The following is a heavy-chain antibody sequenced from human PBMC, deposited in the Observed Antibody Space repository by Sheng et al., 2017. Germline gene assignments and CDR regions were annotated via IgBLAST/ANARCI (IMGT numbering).Heavy chain of an antibody. CDR1: GGSFSGYY. CDR3: ARAMVRGVSRSLGY. J-gene: IGHJ4*02. V-gene: IGHV4-34*01. CDR2: INHSGTT. D-gene: IGHD3-10*01. Sequence: QVQLQQWGAGLLKPSETLSLTCAVYGGSFSGYYWTWIRQSPGKGLEWIGEINHSGTTNYNPSLKSRVTISVDTSKNQFSLKLSSVTAADTAVYYCARAMVRGVSRSLGYWGQGTLVTVSS.